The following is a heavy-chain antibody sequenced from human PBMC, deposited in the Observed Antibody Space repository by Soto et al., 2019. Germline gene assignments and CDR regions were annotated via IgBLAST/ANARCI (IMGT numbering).Heavy chain of an antibody. CDR3: ARDGVLFRAGFDS. J-gene: IGHJ4*02. V-gene: IGHV3-11*01. Sequence: QMHLVESGGDLVKPGGSLRLSCEASGFTFSNHYMAWIRQAPGKGLEWVSYISTSGTSTFYADSVKGRFTISRDNAKDSLFLQMNSLRVDDTAVYFCARDGVLFRAGFDSWGQGTLVTVAS. D-gene: IGHD3-3*01. CDR1: GFTFSNHY. CDR2: ISTSGTST.